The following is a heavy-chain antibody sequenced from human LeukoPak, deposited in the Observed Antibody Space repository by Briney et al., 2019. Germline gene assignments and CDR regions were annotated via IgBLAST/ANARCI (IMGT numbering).Heavy chain of an antibody. CDR1: GGSFSGYY. CDR2: INHSGST. D-gene: IGHD3-9*01. V-gene: IGHV4-34*09. CDR3: ARRTIPYDILTGYYNPYFDY. J-gene: IGHJ4*02. Sequence: SETLSLTCAVYGGSFSGYYWSWIRQPPGKGLEWIGEINHSGSTYYNPSLKSRVTISVDTSKNQFSLKLSSVTAADTAVYYCARRTIPYDILTGYYNPYFDYWGQGTLVTVSS.